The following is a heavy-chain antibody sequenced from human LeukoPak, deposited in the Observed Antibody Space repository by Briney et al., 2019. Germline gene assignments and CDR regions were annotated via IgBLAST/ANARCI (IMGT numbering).Heavy chain of an antibody. CDR2: ITSSNSYI. CDR3: TRDQNFYGSGRGFDP. V-gene: IGHV3-21*01. J-gene: IGHJ5*02. D-gene: IGHD3-10*01. Sequence: GGSLRLSCAASGFTFSSYAMSWVRQAPGKGLEWVSSITSSNSYIHYADSVKGRFTISRDNAKNSLYLQMNSLRAEDTAIYYCTRDQNFYGSGRGFDPWGQGTLVTVSS. CDR1: GFTFSSYA.